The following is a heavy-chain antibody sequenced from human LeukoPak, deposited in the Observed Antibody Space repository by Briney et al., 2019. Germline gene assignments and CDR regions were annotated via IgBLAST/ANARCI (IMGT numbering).Heavy chain of an antibody. CDR3: ARAYNWNYNLDY. Sequence: SVKVSCKASGGTFSSYAISWVRQVPGQGLEWMGGIIPIFGTANYAQKLQGRVTITTDESTSTAYMELSSLRSEDTAVYYCARAYNWNYNLDYWGQGTLVPVSS. CDR2: IIPIFGTA. V-gene: IGHV1-69*05. D-gene: IGHD1-7*01. CDR1: GGTFSSYA. J-gene: IGHJ4*02.